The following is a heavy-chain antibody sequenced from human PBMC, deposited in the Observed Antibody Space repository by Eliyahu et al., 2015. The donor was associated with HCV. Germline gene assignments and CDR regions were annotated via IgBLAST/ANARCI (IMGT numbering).Heavy chain of an antibody. Sequence: QVQLQQSGPGLVKSSXTLXLSXXISGXXVSSNYAAWNWIRQSPSRGLEWXGRTYYRSKWSTDYALSVKSRLTIGADTSENRVFLQMSSVTPEDTAIYYCARETDNGGTSVSFDFWGQGTLVTVSS. CDR2: TYYRSKWST. CDR3: ARETDNGGTSVSFDF. CDR1: GXXVSSNYAA. J-gene: IGHJ4*02. D-gene: IGHD4-23*01. V-gene: IGHV6-1*01.